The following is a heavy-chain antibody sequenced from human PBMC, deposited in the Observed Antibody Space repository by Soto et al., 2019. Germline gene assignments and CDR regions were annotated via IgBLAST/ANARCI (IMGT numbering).Heavy chain of an antibody. CDR3: ARPYSSSSSLDY. V-gene: IGHV4-39*01. D-gene: IGHD6-13*01. CDR2: IYYDGST. J-gene: IGHJ4*02. Sequence: QLQLQESGPGLVKPSETLSLTCTVSGGSISSSNYYWGWIRQPPGKGLEWIGNIYYDGSTYYNPSLQSRVAISVDTSKNQFSLRLSSVTAADTAVYYCARPYSSSSSLDYWGQGILVTVSS. CDR1: GGSISSSNYY.